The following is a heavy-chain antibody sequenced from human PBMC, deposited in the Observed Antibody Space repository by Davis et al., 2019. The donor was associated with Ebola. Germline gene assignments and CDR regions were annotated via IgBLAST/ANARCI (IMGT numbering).Heavy chain of an antibody. J-gene: IGHJ4*02. CDR1: GYTFTGYY. CDR2: MNPNNGNT. V-gene: IGHV1-18*04. Sequence: ASVKVSCKASGYTFTGYYMHWVRQAPGQGLEWMGWMNPNNGNTNYAQKLQGRVTMTTDTSTSTAYMELRSLRSDDTAVYYCAIALVVVPAELDFDYWGQGTLVTVSS. CDR3: AIALVVVPAELDFDY. D-gene: IGHD2-2*01.